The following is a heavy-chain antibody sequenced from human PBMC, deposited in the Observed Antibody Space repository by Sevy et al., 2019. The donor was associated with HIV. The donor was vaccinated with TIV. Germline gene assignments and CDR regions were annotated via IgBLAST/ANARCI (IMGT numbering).Heavy chain of an antibody. Sequence: GGSLRLSCAASGFTFTYAWMSWVRQAPGKGLEWVGRSKSKTDGGSTYYAAPVKGRFTISRDDSKKTMYLQMNSLITDDTAVYYCTIDRDCSGTACYAREHFYYNGMDVWGHGTTVTVSS. CDR2: SKSKTDGGST. V-gene: IGHV3-15*01. CDR1: GFTFTYAW. J-gene: IGHJ6*02. CDR3: TIDRDCSGTACYAREHFYYNGMDV. D-gene: IGHD2-15*01.